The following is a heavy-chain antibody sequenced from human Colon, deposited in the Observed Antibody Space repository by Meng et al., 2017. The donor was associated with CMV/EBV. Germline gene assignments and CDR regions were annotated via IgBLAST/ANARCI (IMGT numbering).Heavy chain of an antibody. CDR1: GFTFSRHA. D-gene: IGHD1-1*01. CDR2: ISYGSSYM. V-gene: IGHV3-21*01. J-gene: IGHJ4*02. Sequence: GESLKISCAASGFTFSRHAIHWVRQAPGKGLEWVASISYGSSYMYYLDSVQGRFTISRDNTANSLYLQMNSLRAEDSAVYYCARQTSSSTYDFWGQGTLVTVSS. CDR3: ARQTSSSTYDF.